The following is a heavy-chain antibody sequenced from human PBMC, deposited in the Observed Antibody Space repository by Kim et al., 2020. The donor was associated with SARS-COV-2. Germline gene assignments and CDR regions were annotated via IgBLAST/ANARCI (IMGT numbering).Heavy chain of an antibody. Sequence: SETLSLTCTVSGGSISSSSYYWGWIRQPPGKGLEWIGSIYYSGSTYYNPSLKSRVTISVDTSKNQFSLKLSSVTAADTAVYYCARDADGSGSYFPFDYWG. CDR2: IYYSGST. CDR1: GGSISSSSYY. D-gene: IGHD3-10*01. J-gene: IGHJ4*01. CDR3: ARDADGSGSYFPFDY. V-gene: IGHV4-39*07.